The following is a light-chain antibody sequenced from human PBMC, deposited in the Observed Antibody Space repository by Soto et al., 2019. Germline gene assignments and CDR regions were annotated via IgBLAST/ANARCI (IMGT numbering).Light chain of an antibody. Sequence: EIVLTQSPGTRSLSRGERATLXXRASQSVSSSYLAWYQQKPGQAPRLXXYGASSRATGIPDRFSGSGSGTDFTLTISRLEPEDFAVYYCQQYGSSPPWTFGQGTKVDIK. CDR2: GAS. J-gene: IGKJ1*01. CDR3: QQYGSSPPWT. V-gene: IGKV3-20*01. CDR1: QSVSSSY.